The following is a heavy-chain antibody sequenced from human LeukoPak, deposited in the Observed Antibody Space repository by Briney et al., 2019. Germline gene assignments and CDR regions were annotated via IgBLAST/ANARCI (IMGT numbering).Heavy chain of an antibody. CDR1: GYTSTGYY. V-gene: IGHV1-2*02. CDR2: INPNSGGT. J-gene: IGHJ3*02. Sequence: ASVKVSCKASGYTSTGYYMHWVRQAPGQGLEWMGWINPNSGGTNYAQKFQGRVTMTRDTSISTAYMELSRLRSDDTAVYYCARDYYDSIPGAFDIWGQGTMVTVSS. CDR3: ARDYYDSIPGAFDI. D-gene: IGHD3-22*01.